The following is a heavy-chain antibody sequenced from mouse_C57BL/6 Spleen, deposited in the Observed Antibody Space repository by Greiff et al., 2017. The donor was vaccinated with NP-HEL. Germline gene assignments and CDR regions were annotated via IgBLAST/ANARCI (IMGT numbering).Heavy chain of an antibody. J-gene: IGHJ2*01. CDR2: IFPGSGST. Sequence: VQLQQSGPELVKPGASVKISCKASGYTFTDYYINWVKQRPGQGLEWIGWIFPGSGSTYYNEKFKGKATLTVDKSSSTAYMLLSSLTSEDSAVYFCARWGTTVVAPYYFDYWGQGTTLTVSS. V-gene: IGHV1-75*01. CDR3: ARWGTTVVAPYYFDY. CDR1: GYTFTDYY. D-gene: IGHD1-1*01.